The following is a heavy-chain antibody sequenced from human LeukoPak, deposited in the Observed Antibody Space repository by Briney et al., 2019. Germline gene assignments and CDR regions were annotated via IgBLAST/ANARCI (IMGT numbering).Heavy chain of an antibody. D-gene: IGHD2-2*01. CDR3: ARESGSRSYYYYMDV. V-gene: IGHV3-66*01. CDR1: GFTVSSNY. CDR2: IYSGGST. J-gene: IGHJ6*03. Sequence: WGSLRLSCAASGFTVSSNYMSWVRQAPGKGLEWVSVIYSGGSTYYADSLKGRFTISRDNAKNSMYLQMNSLGAEDTAVYYCARESGSRSYYYYMDVWGKGTTVTVSS.